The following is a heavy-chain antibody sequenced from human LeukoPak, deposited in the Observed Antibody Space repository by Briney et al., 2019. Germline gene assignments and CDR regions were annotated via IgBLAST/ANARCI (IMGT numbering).Heavy chain of an antibody. D-gene: IGHD2-2*02. Sequence: ASVKVSCKASGYTFTGYYMHWVRQAPGQGLEWMGWINPNSGGTNYAQKFQGRVPMTRDTSISTAYMELSRLRSDDTAVYYCARVPMPAAIRYFDYWGQGTLVTVSS. CDR2: INPNSGGT. CDR1: GYTFTGYY. J-gene: IGHJ4*02. CDR3: ARVPMPAAIRYFDY. V-gene: IGHV1-2*02.